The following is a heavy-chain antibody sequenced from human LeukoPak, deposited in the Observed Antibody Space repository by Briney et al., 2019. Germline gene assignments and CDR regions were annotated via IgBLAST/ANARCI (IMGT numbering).Heavy chain of an antibody. D-gene: IGHD4-17*01. Sequence: GASVKVSCKASAYTFTSNGISWVRQDPGQGLEWMGWISAYNGNTNYAQKLQGRVTMTTDTSTSTAYMELMSLRSDDTAVYHCAREFSDGDQGWFDPWGQGTLVTVSS. J-gene: IGHJ5*02. V-gene: IGHV1-18*01. CDR2: ISAYNGNT. CDR3: AREFSDGDQGWFDP. CDR1: AYTFTSNG.